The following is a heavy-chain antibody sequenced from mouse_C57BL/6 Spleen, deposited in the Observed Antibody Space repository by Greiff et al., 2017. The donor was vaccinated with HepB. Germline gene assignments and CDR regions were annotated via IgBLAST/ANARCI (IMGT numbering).Heavy chain of an antibody. V-gene: IGHV1-15*01. CDR2: IDPETGGT. J-gene: IGHJ2*01. CDR3: TRKVFDY. CDR1: GYTFTDYE. Sequence: VKVVESGAELVRPGASVTLSCKASGYTFTDYEMHWVKQTPVHGLEWIGAIDPETGGTAYNQKFKGKAILTADKSSSTAYMELRSLTSEDSAVYYCTRKVFDYWGQGTTLTVSS.